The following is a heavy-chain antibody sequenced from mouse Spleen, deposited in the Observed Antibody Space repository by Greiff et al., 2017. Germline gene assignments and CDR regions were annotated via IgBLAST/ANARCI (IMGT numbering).Heavy chain of an antibody. J-gene: IGHJ3*01. CDR2: IDPSDSYT. Sequence: QVQLQQPGAELVKPGASVKLSCKASGYTFTSYWMQWVKQRPGQGLEWIGEIDPSDSYTNYNQKFKGKATLTVDTSSSTAYMQLSSLTSEDSAVYYCARSGLSFAYWGQGTLVTVSA. CDR3: ARSGLSFAY. CDR1: GYTFTSYW. D-gene: IGHD3-1*01. V-gene: IGHV1-50*01.